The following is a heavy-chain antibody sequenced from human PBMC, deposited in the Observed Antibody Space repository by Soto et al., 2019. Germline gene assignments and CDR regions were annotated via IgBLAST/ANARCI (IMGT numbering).Heavy chain of an antibody. Sequence: QVQLVQSGAEVKKPGSSVKVSCKASGGTFSSYAISWVRQAPGQGLEWRGGISPIFGTANYAQKFQGRVTITADKSTSTAYMELSSLRSEDTAVYYCAREGPDAAAGTGPSYYYYGMDVWGQGTTVTVSS. V-gene: IGHV1-69*06. J-gene: IGHJ6*02. CDR3: AREGPDAAAGTGPSYYYYGMDV. CDR2: ISPIFGTA. D-gene: IGHD6-13*01. CDR1: GGTFSSYA.